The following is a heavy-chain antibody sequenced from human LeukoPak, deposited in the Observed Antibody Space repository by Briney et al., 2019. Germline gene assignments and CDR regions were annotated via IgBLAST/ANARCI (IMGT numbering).Heavy chain of an antibody. Sequence: SSKTLSLTCTVSGGSISSYYWSWIRQPPGKGLEWIGYIYYSGSTNYNPSLKSRVTISVDTSKNQFSLKLSSVTAADTAVYYCARYSSSWFDYWGQGTLVTVSS. CDR1: GGSISSYY. CDR2: IYYSGST. D-gene: IGHD6-13*01. J-gene: IGHJ4*02. CDR3: ARYSSSWFDY. V-gene: IGHV4-59*01.